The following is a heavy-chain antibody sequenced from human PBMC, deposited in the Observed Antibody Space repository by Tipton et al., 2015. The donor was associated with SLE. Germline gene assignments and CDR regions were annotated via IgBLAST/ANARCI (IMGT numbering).Heavy chain of an antibody. CDR1: GYTFTSYD. J-gene: IGHJ4*02. CDR2: MNPNSGNT. CDR3: ASLQRGLRPVDY. D-gene: IGHD4-17*01. V-gene: IGHV1-8*01. Sequence: QLVQSGPEVKKPGASVKVSCKASGYTFTSYDINWVRQATGQGLEWMGWMNPNSGNTGYAQKFQGRVTMTRNTSISAAYMELSSLRSEDTAVYYCASLQRGLRPVDYWGQGTLVTVSS.